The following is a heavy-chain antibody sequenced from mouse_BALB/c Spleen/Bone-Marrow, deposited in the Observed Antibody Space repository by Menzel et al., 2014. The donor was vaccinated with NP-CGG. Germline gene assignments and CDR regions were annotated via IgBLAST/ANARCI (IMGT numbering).Heavy chain of an antibody. CDR1: GYAFSVYW. CDR2: IYPGDGDT. CDR3: ARAGISVDS. J-gene: IGHJ2*01. V-gene: IGHV1-80*01. Sequence: QVQLQQSGAELVRPGYSVTISCKASGYAFSVYWMNWVKQRPGQGLEWIGQIYPGDGDTNYNGKLKGRATLTADKSSNAAYMQFSSLASEDSAVYFCARAGISVDSWCQGTTRTVSS.